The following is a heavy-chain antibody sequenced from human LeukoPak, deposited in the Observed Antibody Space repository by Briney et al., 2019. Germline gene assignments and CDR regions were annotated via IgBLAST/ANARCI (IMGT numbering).Heavy chain of an antibody. Sequence: GGSLRLSCTVSGFTVSSNSMNWVRQAPGKGLEWVSYISSSSSTIYYADSVKGRFTISRDNAKNSLYLQMNSLRAEDTAVYYCARVARSSSWYFDYYYYYMDVWGKGTTVTVSS. V-gene: IGHV3-48*01. CDR2: ISSSSSTI. D-gene: IGHD6-13*01. CDR1: GFTVSSNS. J-gene: IGHJ6*03. CDR3: ARVARSSSWYFDYYYYYMDV.